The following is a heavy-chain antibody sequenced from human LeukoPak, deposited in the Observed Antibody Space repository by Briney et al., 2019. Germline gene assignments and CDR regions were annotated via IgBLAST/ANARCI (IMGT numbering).Heavy chain of an antibody. J-gene: IGHJ3*02. V-gene: IGHV1-2*02. CDR3: ARDSNLEWLLYSAFDI. Sequence: GASVKVSCKASGYTFIGYYMHWARQAPGQGLEWMGWINPNSGGTNYAQKFQGRVTMTRDTSISTAYMELSRLRSDDTAVYYCARDSNLEWLLYSAFDIWGQGTMVTVSS. CDR1: GYTFIGYY. CDR2: INPNSGGT. D-gene: IGHD3-3*01.